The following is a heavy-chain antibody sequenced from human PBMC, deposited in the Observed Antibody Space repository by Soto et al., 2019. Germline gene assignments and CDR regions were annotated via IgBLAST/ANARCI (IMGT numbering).Heavy chain of an antibody. CDR2: IYDSGST. Sequence: SETLSLTRAVSGGSLGRSYWWRWGRQPPGKGLEWIGEIYDSGSTNYNPSLKSRVTISLDKSKNQFSLKLSSVTAADTAVYYCARDHSGSYYFDYWGQGTLVTVSS. V-gene: IGHV4-4*02. D-gene: IGHD1-26*01. CDR1: GGSLGRSYW. CDR3: ARDHSGSYYFDY. J-gene: IGHJ4*02.